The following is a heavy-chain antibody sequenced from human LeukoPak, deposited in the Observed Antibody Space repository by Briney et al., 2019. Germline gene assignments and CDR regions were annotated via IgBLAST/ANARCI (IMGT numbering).Heavy chain of an antibody. Sequence: RPGGSLRLSCAASGFTFSSYAMSWVRQAPGKGLEWVSAISGSGVSTYYADSVKGRFTISRDNSKNTLYLQMNSLRAEDTAVHYCAKARGTVGAALDHWGQGTLVTVSS. D-gene: IGHD1-26*01. CDR2: ISGSGVST. J-gene: IGHJ4*02. V-gene: IGHV3-23*01. CDR1: GFTFSSYA. CDR3: AKARGTVGAALDH.